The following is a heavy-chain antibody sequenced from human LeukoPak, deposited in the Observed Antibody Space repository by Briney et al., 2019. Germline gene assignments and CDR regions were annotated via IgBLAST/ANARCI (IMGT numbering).Heavy chain of an antibody. Sequence: ASVKVSCKASGYTFTGYYMHWVRQAPGQGLEWMGIINPSGGSTSYAQKFQGRVTMTRDTSTSTVYMELSSLRSEDTAVYYCARESPTGVNLRTVYYYYYMDVWGKGTTVTISS. J-gene: IGHJ6*03. CDR1: GYTFTGYY. CDR3: ARESPTGVNLRTVYYYYYMDV. V-gene: IGHV1-46*01. CDR2: INPSGGST. D-gene: IGHD7-27*01.